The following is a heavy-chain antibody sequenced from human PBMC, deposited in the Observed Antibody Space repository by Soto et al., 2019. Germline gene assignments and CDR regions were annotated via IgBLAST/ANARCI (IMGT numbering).Heavy chain of an antibody. V-gene: IGHV4-59*01. J-gene: IGHJ5*02. Sequence: QVQLQESGPGLVKPSETLSLTCTVSGGSISSYYWGWIRQPPGKGLEWIGYIHYSGSTNYNPSLRSRVTISVDTPKNQFSLKVNSMIAADTAIDYCARGGVAARKGRWFDPWGQGTLVTVSS. CDR1: GGSISSYY. CDR2: IHYSGST. CDR3: ARGGVAARKGRWFDP. D-gene: IGHD6-25*01.